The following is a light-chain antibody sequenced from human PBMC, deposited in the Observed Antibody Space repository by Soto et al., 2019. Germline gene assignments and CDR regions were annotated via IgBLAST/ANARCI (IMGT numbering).Light chain of an antibody. CDR2: NAS. CDR1: QTISTY. Sequence: DVQMTQSPSSLSASVGDRVTITCRASQTISTYLNWYQQKPGKAPKLLMYNASRLQSGVPSRFSGRGSGTDFPLTISSLQPEDFATYYCQQNYFTPQTFGQGTKVDIK. J-gene: IGKJ1*01. CDR3: QQNYFTPQT. V-gene: IGKV1-39*01.